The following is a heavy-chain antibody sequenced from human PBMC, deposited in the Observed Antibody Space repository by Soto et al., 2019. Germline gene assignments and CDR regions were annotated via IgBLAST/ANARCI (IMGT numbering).Heavy chain of an antibody. CDR3: ARIGYFGSGRSNWFDP. CDR2: IYYSGST. CDR1: GGSISSSSYY. J-gene: IGHJ5*02. D-gene: IGHD3-10*01. Sequence: QLQLQESGPGLVKPSETLSLTCTVSGGSISSSSYYWGWIRQPPGKGLEWIGSIYYSGSTYYNPSLKSRVTISVDTSNNQFSLKLSSVTAADTAVYYCARIGYFGSGRSNWFDPWGQGTLVTVSS. V-gene: IGHV4-39*01.